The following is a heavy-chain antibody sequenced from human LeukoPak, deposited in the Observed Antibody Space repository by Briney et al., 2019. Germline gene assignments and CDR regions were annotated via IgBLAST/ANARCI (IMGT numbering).Heavy chain of an antibody. D-gene: IGHD5-18*01. Sequence: GGSLRLSCAASGFTFSNYCMHWVRQAPGKGLEWVAYIRYDGSNEYHADSVKGRFTISRDNSRNTLSLQLNSLIAEDTAVYYCAKNRVRLWVEMDYWGQGALVTVSS. CDR2: IRYDGSNE. CDR1: GFTFSNYC. V-gene: IGHV3-30*02. CDR3: AKNRVRLWVEMDY. J-gene: IGHJ4*02.